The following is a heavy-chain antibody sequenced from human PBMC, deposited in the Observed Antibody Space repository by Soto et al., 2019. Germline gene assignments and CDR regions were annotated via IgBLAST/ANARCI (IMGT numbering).Heavy chain of an antibody. D-gene: IGHD3-16*01. J-gene: IGHJ4*02. CDR1: GFTFNNYA. CDR3: ARRLGYYFDY. CDR2: ISGSGGST. V-gene: IGHV3-23*01. Sequence: EVQLLDSGGGLVQPGGSLRLSCAASGFTFNNYAMNWVCQAPGKGLEWVSAISGSGGSTYYADSVKGRFTISRDNSKDTLHLQLNSLRADDTAVYYCARRLGYYFDYWTQGTLVTVSS.